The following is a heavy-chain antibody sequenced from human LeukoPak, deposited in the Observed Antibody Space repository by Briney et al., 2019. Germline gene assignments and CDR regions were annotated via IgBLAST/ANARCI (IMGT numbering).Heavy chain of an antibody. V-gene: IGHV1-2*02. D-gene: IGHD5-18*01. CDR1: GYTFTGYY. CDR2: INPDSGGT. CDR3: AREPSMERGYSYGPDY. J-gene: IGHJ4*02. Sequence: GASVKVSCKASGYTFTGYYMHWVRQAPGQGLEWMGWINPDSGGTNSAQKFQGRVTMTRDTSISTAYMELSRLRSDDTAVYYCAREPSMERGYSYGPDYWGQGTLVTVSS.